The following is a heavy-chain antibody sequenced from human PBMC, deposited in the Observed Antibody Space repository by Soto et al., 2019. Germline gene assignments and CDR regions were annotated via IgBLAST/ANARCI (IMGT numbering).Heavy chain of an antibody. J-gene: IGHJ6*02. CDR3: ARGGYSSSSGYYYYGMDV. CDR1: GFTFSSYD. D-gene: IGHD6-6*01. CDR2: IGTAGDT. Sequence: HPGGSLRLSCAASGFTFSSYDMHWVRQATGKGLEWVSAIGTAGDTYYPGSVKGRFTISRENAKNSLYLQMNSLRAGDTAVYYCARGGYSSSSGYYYYGMDVWGQGTTVTVSS. V-gene: IGHV3-13*01.